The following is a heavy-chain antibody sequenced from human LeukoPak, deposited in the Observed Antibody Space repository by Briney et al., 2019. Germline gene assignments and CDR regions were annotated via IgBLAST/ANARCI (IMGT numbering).Heavy chain of an antibody. CDR3: ARDDCSSISCYHNWFDP. CDR1: GFTVSRYW. Sequence: GGSLRLSCAASGFTVSRYWMRWVRQEAGKGMEWVANIKKDGSEKYYVDSVKGPFTISRDNAKNSLYLQMNSLRAEDTAVYYCARDDCSSISCYHNWFDPWGQGTLVTVSS. D-gene: IGHD2-2*01. V-gene: IGHV3-7*01. CDR2: IKKDGSEK. J-gene: IGHJ5*02.